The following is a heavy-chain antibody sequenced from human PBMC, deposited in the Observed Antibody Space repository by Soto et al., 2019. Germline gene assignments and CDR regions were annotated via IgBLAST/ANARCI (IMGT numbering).Heavy chain of an antibody. V-gene: IGHV4-34*01. CDR2: INHSGNT. CDR3: ARWSMTTVTYYYYGMDV. CDR1: GGSFSGYY. J-gene: IGHJ6*02. Sequence: SETLSLTCAVYGGSFSGYYWSWIRQPPGKGLEWIGEINHSGNTNSNPSLKSRVTIAVDTSKNQFSLKLSSVTAADTAVYYCARWSMTTVTYYYYGMDVWGQGTTVTVSS. D-gene: IGHD4-4*01.